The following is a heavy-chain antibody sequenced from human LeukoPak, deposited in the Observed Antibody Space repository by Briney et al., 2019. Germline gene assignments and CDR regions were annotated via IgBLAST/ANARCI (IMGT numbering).Heavy chain of an antibody. Sequence: ASVKVSCKASGYTFSHYDITWVRQAPGQGLEWMGWINGYRGNIHYAQEFQGRVTMTTDTSTNTAHLELRSLRSDDTAVYYCARTTGTRVLDFWGQGTLVTVSS. D-gene: IGHD1-1*01. CDR3: ARTTGTRVLDF. J-gene: IGHJ4*02. CDR1: GYTFSHYD. V-gene: IGHV1-18*01. CDR2: INGYRGNI.